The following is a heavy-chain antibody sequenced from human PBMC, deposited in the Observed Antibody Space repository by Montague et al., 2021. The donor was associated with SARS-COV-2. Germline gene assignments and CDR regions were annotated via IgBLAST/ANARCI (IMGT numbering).Heavy chain of an antibody. CDR1: GGSTSCPNCY. CDR2: IYNSGTT. J-gene: IGHJ4*02. D-gene: IGHD3-22*01. V-gene: IGHV4-39*01. Sequence: SETLSLTCSVSGGSTSCPNCYWGWIRQAPGKGLDWIGTIYNSGTTYYNPSLKSRLTISIDTSKNQFSLKLTSVTAADTGLYFCARGHLSVSMIVVVFTSASYYFDYWGQGAQVTVSS. CDR3: ARGHLSVSMIVVVFTSASYYFDY.